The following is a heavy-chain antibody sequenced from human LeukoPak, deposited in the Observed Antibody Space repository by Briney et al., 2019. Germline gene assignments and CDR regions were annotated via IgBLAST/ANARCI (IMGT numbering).Heavy chain of an antibody. CDR1: GFTFSSYA. V-gene: IGHV3-30-3*01. CDR2: ISYDGSNK. Sequence: PGGSLRLSCAASGFTFSSYAMHWVRQAPGKGLEWVAVISYDGSNKYYAGSVKGRFTISRDNSKNTLYLQMNSLRAEDTAVYYCARGYCSSTSCPFQHWGQGTLVTVSS. J-gene: IGHJ1*01. D-gene: IGHD2-2*01. CDR3: ARGYCSSTSCPFQH.